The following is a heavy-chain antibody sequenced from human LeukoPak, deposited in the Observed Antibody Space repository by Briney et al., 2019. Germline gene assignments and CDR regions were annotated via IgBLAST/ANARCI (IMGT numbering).Heavy chain of an antibody. CDR2: IYYSGST. CDR3: ARLSYGDYFDYYYRMDV. J-gene: IGHJ6*02. V-gene: IGHV4-39*01. Sequence: SETLSLTCTASGGSISSSSYYWGWIRQPPGKGLEWIGSIYYSGSTYYNPSLKSRVTISVDTSKNQFSLKLSSVTAADTAVYYCARLSYGDYFDYYYRMDVWGQGTTVTVSS. CDR1: GGSISSSSYY. D-gene: IGHD4-17*01.